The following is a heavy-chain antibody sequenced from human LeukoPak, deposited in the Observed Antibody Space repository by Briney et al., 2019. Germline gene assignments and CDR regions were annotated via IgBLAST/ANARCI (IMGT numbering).Heavy chain of an antibody. J-gene: IGHJ3*02. D-gene: IGHD3-3*01. CDR3: ASGSYYDFWSGNGAFDI. CDR1: GGTFSSYA. V-gene: IGHV1-69*04. CDR2: IIPIFGIA. Sequence: SVNVSCTASGGTFSSYAISWVRQAPGQGLEWMGRIIPIFGIANYAQKFQGRVTITADKSTSTAYMELSSVRSEDTAVYYCASGSYYDFWSGNGAFDIWGQGTMVTVSS.